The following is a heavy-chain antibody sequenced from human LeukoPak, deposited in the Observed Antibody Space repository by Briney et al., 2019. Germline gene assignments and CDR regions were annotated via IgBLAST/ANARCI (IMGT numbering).Heavy chain of an antibody. CDR2: IFYSGST. J-gene: IGHJ4*02. CDR1: SGSISTSNYY. D-gene: IGHD3-10*01. CDR3: ARVGPRGLWFGELYSYFDY. Sequence: PETLSLTCTVSSGSISTSNYYWGWVRQPPGKALEWIGNIFYSGSTYYSPSLKSRVTISLDTSRNQFSLKLSSVTAADTAVYYCARVGPRGLWFGELYSYFDYWGQGTLVTVSS. V-gene: IGHV4-39*07.